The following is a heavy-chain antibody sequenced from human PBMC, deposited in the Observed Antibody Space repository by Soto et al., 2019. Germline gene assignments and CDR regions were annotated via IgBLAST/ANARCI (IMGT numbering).Heavy chain of an antibody. Sequence: QVQLVQSGAEVKKPGSSVKVSCKASGGTFSSYAISWVRQAPGQGLEWMVGIIPIFGTANYAQKFQGRVTITAEESTSTAYIELSSLRSEDTAVYYCARDGPLGGDTAMVPYYYYYGMDVWGQGTTVTVSS. CDR1: GGTFSSYA. CDR3: ARDGPLGGDTAMVPYYYYYGMDV. D-gene: IGHD5-18*01. V-gene: IGHV1-69*01. CDR2: IIPIFGTA. J-gene: IGHJ6*02.